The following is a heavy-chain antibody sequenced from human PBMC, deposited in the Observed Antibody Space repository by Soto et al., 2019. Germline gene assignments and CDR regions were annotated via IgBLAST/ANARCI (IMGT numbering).Heavy chain of an antibody. CDR2: INGGTGQT. Sequence: ASVKVSCKASRYTFTKYFTQWVRQAPGQSLEWMGWINGGTGQTKHSQRFQGRVTITRDTSASTAYMELSSLRSEDTAVYYCARGKGMEENYYYYGLDIWGQGTTVTVSS. D-gene: IGHD1-1*01. V-gene: IGHV1-3*01. CDR1: RYTFTKYF. CDR3: ARGKGMEENYYYYGLDI. J-gene: IGHJ6*02.